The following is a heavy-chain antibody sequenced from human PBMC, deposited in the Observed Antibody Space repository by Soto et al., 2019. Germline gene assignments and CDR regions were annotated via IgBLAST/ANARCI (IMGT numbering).Heavy chain of an antibody. CDR1: GGTFSSYA. J-gene: IGHJ6*02. Sequence: SVKVSCKASGGTFSSYAISWVRQAPGQGLEWMGGIIPIFGTANYAQKFQGRVTITADESTSTAYMELSSLRSEDTAVYYCARVALPFYYYYGMDVWGQGTTVTVSS. CDR3: ARVALPFYYYYGMDV. CDR2: IIPIFGTA. V-gene: IGHV1-69*13.